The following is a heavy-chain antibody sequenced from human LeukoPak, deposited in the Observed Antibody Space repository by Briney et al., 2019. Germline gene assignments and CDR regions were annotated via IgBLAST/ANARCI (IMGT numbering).Heavy chain of an antibody. D-gene: IGHD4-23*01. CDR3: AKVVTAYYYYYMDV. CDR2: ISGSGGST. CDR1: GFTFSSYA. J-gene: IGHJ6*03. Sequence: PGGSLRLSCAASGFTFSSYAMSWVRQAPGKGLEWVSAISGSGGSTYYADSVKGRFTISRDNSKNTLYLQMNSLRAEDTAVYYCAKVVTAYYYYYMDVWGKGTTVTVSS. V-gene: IGHV3-23*01.